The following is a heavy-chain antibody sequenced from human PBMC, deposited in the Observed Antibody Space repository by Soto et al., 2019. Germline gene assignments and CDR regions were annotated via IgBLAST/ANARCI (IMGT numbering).Heavy chain of an antibody. D-gene: IGHD4-17*01. CDR1: GDTLRSSA. J-gene: IGHJ4*02. V-gene: IGHV3-23*01. CDR2: ISGSGGST. Sequence: QPCWSLKLSSAACGDTLRSSAVAWVRKATGKGLEWVSAISGSGGSTYYADSVKGRFTISRDNSKNTLYLQMNSLRAEDTAVYYCAREFYGDYRWGQGTLVTVS. CDR3: AREFYGDYR.